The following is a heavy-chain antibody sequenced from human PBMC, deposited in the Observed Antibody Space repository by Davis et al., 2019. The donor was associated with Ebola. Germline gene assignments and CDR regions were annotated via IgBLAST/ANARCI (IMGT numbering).Heavy chain of an antibody. CDR3: AKVGYGWYYYFDS. V-gene: IGHV3-23*01. D-gene: IGHD6-19*01. J-gene: IGHJ4*02. Sequence: PGGSLRLSCAASRFTFSSYAMHWVRQAPGKGLEWVSAISGAGGSTYYADSVKGRFTISRDNSKNTLSLQMDSLRAEDTAVYYCAKVGYGWYYYFDSWGPGTLVTVSS. CDR1: RFTFSSYA. CDR2: ISGAGGST.